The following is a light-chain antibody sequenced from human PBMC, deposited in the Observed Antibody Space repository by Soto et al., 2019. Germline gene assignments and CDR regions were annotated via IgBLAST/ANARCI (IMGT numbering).Light chain of an antibody. CDR3: QQYETFSGT. Sequence: DIPMTQSPSTLSASVGETVTVTCRASQSVSGWLAWYQQKPGEAPKILIYDASALPRGVPSRFSGSGSGTKFTLTIASLQPDDVATYYCQQYETFSGTLGPGTKVDIK. V-gene: IGKV1-5*01. CDR2: DAS. J-gene: IGKJ1*01. CDR1: QSVSGW.